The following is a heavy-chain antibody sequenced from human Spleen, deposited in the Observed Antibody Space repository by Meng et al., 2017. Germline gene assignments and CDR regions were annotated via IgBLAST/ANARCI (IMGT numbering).Heavy chain of an antibody. CDR1: GGSFSDYY. CDR3: ARGPTTMAHDFDY. Sequence: QGQLQQWGAGLLKPSATLSLTCGVSGGSFSDYYWSWIRQPPGKGLEWIGEINHSGSTNYNPSLESRATISVDTSQNNLSLKLSSVTAADSAVYYCARGPTTMAHDFDYWGQGTLVTVSS. D-gene: IGHD4-11*01. J-gene: IGHJ4*02. CDR2: INHSGST. V-gene: IGHV4-34*01.